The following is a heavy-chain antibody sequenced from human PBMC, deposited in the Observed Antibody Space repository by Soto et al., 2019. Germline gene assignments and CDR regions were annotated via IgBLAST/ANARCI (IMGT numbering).Heavy chain of an antibody. D-gene: IGHD5-12*01. Sequence: PSQTLSLTCATSGDSVSSNSAAWNWIRQSPSRGLEWLGRTYYRSKWYNDYAVSVKSRITINPDTSKNQFSLQLNSVTPEDTAVYYCARDSPLLYSGYDGVVSYYYYGMDVWGQGTTVTVSS. V-gene: IGHV6-1*01. CDR3: ARDSPLLYSGYDGVVSYYYYGMDV. J-gene: IGHJ6*02. CDR1: GDSVSSNSAA. CDR2: TYYRSKWYN.